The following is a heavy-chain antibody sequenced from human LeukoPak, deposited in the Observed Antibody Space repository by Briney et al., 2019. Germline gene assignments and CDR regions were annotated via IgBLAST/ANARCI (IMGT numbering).Heavy chain of an antibody. CDR3: ARVKAYCTDTSCLDY. CDR2: ISAYNGNS. CDR1: GYIFSNYG. Sequence: GASVMVSCKASGYIFSNYGISWVRQAPGQGLEWMGWISAYNGNSDYAQNLQGRVTMTTDTSTNTGYMELRSLRSDDTAMYYCARVKAYCTDTSCLDYWGQGTLVTVSS. V-gene: IGHV1-18*01. D-gene: IGHD2-2*01. J-gene: IGHJ4*02.